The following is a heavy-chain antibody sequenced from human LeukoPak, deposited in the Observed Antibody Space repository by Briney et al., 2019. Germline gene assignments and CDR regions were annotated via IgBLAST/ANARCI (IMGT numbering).Heavy chain of an antibody. J-gene: IGHJ6*02. D-gene: IGHD3-3*01. CDR1: GFTFSTYA. Sequence: PGGSLRLSCAAPGFTFSTYAMSWVRQAPGKGLEWVSYISSSSSTIYYADSVKGRFTISRDNAKNSLYLQMNSLRAEDTAVYYCARGRYDFWSGYYFRDYYYGMDVWGQGTTVTVSS. CDR2: ISSSSSTI. V-gene: IGHV3-48*01. CDR3: ARGRYDFWSGYYFRDYYYGMDV.